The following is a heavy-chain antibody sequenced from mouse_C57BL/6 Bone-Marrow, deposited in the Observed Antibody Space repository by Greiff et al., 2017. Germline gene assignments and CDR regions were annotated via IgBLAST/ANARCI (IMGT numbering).Heavy chain of an antibody. CDR2: IYPGGGYT. D-gene: IGHD2-3*01. CDR1: GYTFTNYW. Sequence: QVQLQQSGAELVRPGTSVKMSCKASGYTFTNYWIRWAKQRPGHGLEWIGDIYPGGGYTNYNEKFKGKATLTADKSSSTAYMQFSSLTSEDSAIYDCARWFYAPFGYWGQGTLVTVSA. J-gene: IGHJ3*01. CDR3: ARWFYAPFGY. V-gene: IGHV1-63*01.